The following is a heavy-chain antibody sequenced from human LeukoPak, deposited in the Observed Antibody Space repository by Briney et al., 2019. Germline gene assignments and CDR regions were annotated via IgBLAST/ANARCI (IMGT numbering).Heavy chain of an antibody. D-gene: IGHD3-10*01. CDR2: ISYDGSNK. CDR1: GFTLNSYG. CDR3: AKDRGTSYFDY. Sequence: AGGSLRLSCAASGFTLNSYGMHWVRQAPGKGLEWVAVISYDGSNKYYADSVKGRFTISRDNSKNTLYLQMDSLRAEDTAVYYCAKDRGTSYFDYWGQGTLVTVSS. J-gene: IGHJ4*02. V-gene: IGHV3-30*18.